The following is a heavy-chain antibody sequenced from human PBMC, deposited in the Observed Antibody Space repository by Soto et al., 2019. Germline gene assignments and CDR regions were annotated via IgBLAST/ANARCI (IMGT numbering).Heavy chain of an antibody. CDR1: GFSLSTSGLG. J-gene: IGHJ4*02. D-gene: IGHD3-16*01. CDR3: AHRRRGGFMDY. Sequence: QITLKESGPTLVKPTQTLTLTCTFSGFSLSTSGLGVGWIRQPPGKALEWLALIYWDDDKRYSPSLKSRLTITKDTSNNQVFLTITNMDPVDTATYYCAHRRRGGFMDYWCQGTLVTVSS. CDR2: IYWDDDK. V-gene: IGHV2-5*02.